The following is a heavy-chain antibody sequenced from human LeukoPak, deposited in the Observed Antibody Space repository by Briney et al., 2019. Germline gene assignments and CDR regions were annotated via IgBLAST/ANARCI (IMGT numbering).Heavy chain of an antibody. CDR1: GFTFSSYA. CDR2: IGGRDGGT. V-gene: IGHV3-23*01. Sequence: PGGSLRLSCAASGFTFSSYAMSWVRHAPGKGLEWVSTIGGRDGGTYYADSVKGRFTVSSDNSKDTLYLQVNSLRAEDTAVYYCAKLGYCSGGSCYRWLDPWGQGTLVTVSS. CDR3: AKLGYCSGGSCYRWLDP. D-gene: IGHD2-15*01. J-gene: IGHJ5*02.